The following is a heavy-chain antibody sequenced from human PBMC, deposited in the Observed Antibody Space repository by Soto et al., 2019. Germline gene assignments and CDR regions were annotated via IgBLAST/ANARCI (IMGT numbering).Heavy chain of an antibody. D-gene: IGHD3-10*01. CDR2: ISAYNGNT. CDR3: ARDLEWFGELFFGMDV. Sequence: QVQLVQSGAEVKKPGASVKVSCKASGYTFTSYGISWGRQAPGQGLEWMGWISAYNGNTNYAQKLKGRVTMTTDTATSTAYMELRSLRSDDTAVYYCARDLEWFGELFFGMDVWGQGTTVTVSS. V-gene: IGHV1-18*01. J-gene: IGHJ6*02. CDR1: GYTFTSYG.